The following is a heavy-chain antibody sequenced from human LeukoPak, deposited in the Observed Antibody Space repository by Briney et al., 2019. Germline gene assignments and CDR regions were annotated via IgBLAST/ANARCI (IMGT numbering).Heavy chain of an antibody. V-gene: IGHV1-24*01. CDR3: ARVWSRIVGATTSSHY. CDR2: FDPEDGET. J-gene: IGHJ4*02. Sequence: ASVKVSCKVSGYTLTELSMHWVRQAPGKGLEWMGGFDPEDGETIYAQKFQGRVTMTEDTSTDTAYMELSSLRSEDTAVYYCARVWSRIVGATTSSHYWGQGTLVTVSS. D-gene: IGHD1-26*01. CDR1: GYTLTELS.